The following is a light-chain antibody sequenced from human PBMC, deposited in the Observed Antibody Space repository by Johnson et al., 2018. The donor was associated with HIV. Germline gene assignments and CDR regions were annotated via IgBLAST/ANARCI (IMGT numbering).Light chain of an antibody. CDR1: SSNIGNNY. CDR3: GTWDSSLGAWV. CDR2: DNN. J-gene: IGLJ1*01. V-gene: IGLV1-51*01. Sequence: QSVLTQPPSVSAAPGQKVTISCSGSSSNIGNNYVSWYQQLPGTAPKLLIYDNNNRPSGIPDRFSGSKSGTSATLDITGLQTGDEADYYCGTWDSSLGAWVFGTGTNVTVL.